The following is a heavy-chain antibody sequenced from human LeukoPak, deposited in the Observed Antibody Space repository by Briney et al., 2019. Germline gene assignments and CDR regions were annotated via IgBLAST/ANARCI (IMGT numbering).Heavy chain of an antibody. V-gene: IGHV4-39*01. CDR3: ASVGGYNSGYGYYYYYMDV. D-gene: IGHD5-18*01. Sequence: SETLSLTCTVSGGSISTGNYHWGWICQPPGKGLEWIGYIYYRGSTYYNPPLKSRVTISVDTSKNQFSLKLSSVTAADTAVYYCASVGGYNSGYGYYYYYMDVWGKGTTVTVSS. J-gene: IGHJ6*03. CDR2: IYYRGST. CDR1: GGSISTGNYH.